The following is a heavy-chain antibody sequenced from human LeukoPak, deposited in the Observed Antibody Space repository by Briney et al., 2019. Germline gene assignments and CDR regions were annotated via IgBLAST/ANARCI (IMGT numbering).Heavy chain of an antibody. J-gene: IGHJ4*02. CDR3: ARDFGEMPNY. CDR1: GYTFTRYY. Sequence: ASVKVSCKASGYTFTRYYMHWGRQAPGQGLEWMGIIDPSGGSTSYAQNLQGGITMTRDATTSTVYLELSSLRSEDTAVYYCARDFGEMPNYWGQGTLVTVSS. CDR2: IDPSGGST. D-gene: IGHD5-24*01. V-gene: IGHV1-46*01.